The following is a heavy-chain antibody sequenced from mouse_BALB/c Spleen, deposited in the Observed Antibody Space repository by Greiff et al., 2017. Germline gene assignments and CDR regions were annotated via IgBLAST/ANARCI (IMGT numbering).Heavy chain of an antibody. Sequence: LQQPGSELVRPGASVKLSCKASGYTFTSYWMHWVKQRHGQGLEWIGNIYPGSGSTNYDEKFKSKGTLTVDTSSSTAYMHLSSLTSEDSAVYYCSRSLEGSYWYFDVWGAGTTVTVSS. V-gene: IGHV1S22*01. D-gene: IGHD1-1*01. CDR2: IYPGSGST. CDR1: GYTFTSYW. CDR3: SRSLEGSYWYFDV. J-gene: IGHJ1*01.